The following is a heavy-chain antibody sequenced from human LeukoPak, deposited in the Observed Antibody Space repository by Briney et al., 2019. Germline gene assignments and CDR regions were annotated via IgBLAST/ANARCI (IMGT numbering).Heavy chain of an antibody. CDR1: GFTFSKYW. CDR2: IKQDESEK. Sequence: PGGSLRLSCAASGFTFSKYWMTWVRQAPGKGLEWVANIKQDESEKYYGDSVKGRFTVSRDNAKNSLYLQMNSLRAEDTAVYYCAREGDNWFDPWGQGTLVTVSS. CDR3: AREGDNWFDP. J-gene: IGHJ5*02. V-gene: IGHV3-7*01.